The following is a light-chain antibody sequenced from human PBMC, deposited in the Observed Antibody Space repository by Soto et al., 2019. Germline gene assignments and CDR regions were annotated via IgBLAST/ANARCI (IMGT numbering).Light chain of an antibody. CDR2: DVS. Sequence: QSVLTQPASVSGSPGQSITISCTGTSSDVGGYNYVSWFQHHPGKAPKLIIYDVSNRPSGVSNRFSGSKSGSTASLTISGLQADDEADYYCNSYTSGSTGVFGGGTKLTVL. J-gene: IGLJ3*02. CDR1: SSDVGGYNY. V-gene: IGLV2-14*03. CDR3: NSYTSGSTGV.